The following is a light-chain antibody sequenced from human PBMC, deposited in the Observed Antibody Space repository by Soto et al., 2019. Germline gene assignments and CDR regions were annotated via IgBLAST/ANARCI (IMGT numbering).Light chain of an antibody. Sequence: DIQMPQSPSTLSASVGDRVPITCRASQTISSWLAWYQQKPGKAPKLLIYKASTLKSGVPSRFSGSGSGTEFTLTISSLQPDDFATYYCQHYNSYSEACGQGTKGDI. J-gene: IGKJ1*01. CDR1: QTISSW. CDR3: QHYNSYSEA. CDR2: KAS. V-gene: IGKV1-5*03.